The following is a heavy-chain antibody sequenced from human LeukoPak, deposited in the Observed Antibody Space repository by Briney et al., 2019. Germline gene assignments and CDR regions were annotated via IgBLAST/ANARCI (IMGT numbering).Heavy chain of an antibody. CDR2: ISSSSSYT. CDR1: GFTFSDYY. V-gene: IGHV3-11*06. D-gene: IGHD5-18*01. J-gene: IGHJ4*02. CDR3: AREGRGYSYGTFDY. Sequence: GGSLRLSCSASGFTFSDYYMSWIRQAPGKGLEWVSYISSSSSYTNYADSVKGRFTISRDNAKNSLYLQMNSLRAEDTAVYYCAREGRGYSYGTFDYWAREPWSPSPQ.